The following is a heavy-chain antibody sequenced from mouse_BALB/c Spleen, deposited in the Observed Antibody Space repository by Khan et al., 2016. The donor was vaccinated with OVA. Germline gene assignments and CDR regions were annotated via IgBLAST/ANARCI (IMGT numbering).Heavy chain of an antibody. CDR2: ILPGSGST. CDR3: ARGGYNPAMDY. CDR1: GYTFSMYW. Sequence: QVQLKQSGAELMQPGASVTISRKATGYTFSMYWIEWVKQRPGHGLEWIGDILPGSGSTNNNEKFKGKATFTADTSSNTAYMQLSSLTSEDSAVYYCARGGYNPAMDYWGQGTSVTVSS. V-gene: IGHV1-9*01. J-gene: IGHJ4*01. D-gene: IGHD1-3*01.